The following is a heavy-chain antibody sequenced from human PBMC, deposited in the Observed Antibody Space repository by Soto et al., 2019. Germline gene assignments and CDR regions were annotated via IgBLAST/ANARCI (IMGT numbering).Heavy chain of an antibody. CDR1: YDSISSVGFY. CDR2: IYYSGRT. Sequence: QVQLQESGPGLVKPSQTLSLTCTVSYDSISSVGFYWSWIRQHPGKGLEWIGYIYYSGRTSYTPSLRSRVTISADTSKNQFFLNLNTVTGADTAVYYCARGYSSGYLGNWFDPWGQGTLVTVSS. D-gene: IGHD3-22*01. V-gene: IGHV4-31*03. J-gene: IGHJ5*02. CDR3: ARGYSSGYLGNWFDP.